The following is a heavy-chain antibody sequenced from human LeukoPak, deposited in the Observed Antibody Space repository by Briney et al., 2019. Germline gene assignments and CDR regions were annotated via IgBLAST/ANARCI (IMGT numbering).Heavy chain of an antibody. Sequence: SETLSLTCAVSGGSISSSNWWSWVRPPPGKGLEWIGEIYHSGSTNYNPSLKSRVTISVDKSKNQFSLKLSSVTAADTAVYYCARGRGYSYGLYYYYGMDVWGQGTTVTVSS. CDR1: GGSISSSNW. CDR2: IYHSGST. D-gene: IGHD5-18*01. V-gene: IGHV4-4*02. J-gene: IGHJ6*02. CDR3: ARGRGYSYGLYYYYGMDV.